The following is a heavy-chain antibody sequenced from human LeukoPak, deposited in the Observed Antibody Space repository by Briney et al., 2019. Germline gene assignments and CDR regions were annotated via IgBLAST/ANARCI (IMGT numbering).Heavy chain of an antibody. CDR3: AKERGGSFDY. CDR2: ISGSGGST. D-gene: IGHD2-15*01. Sequence: PGGSLRLSCAASGFTFSTYWMNWVRQAPGKGLEWVSAISGSGGSTYYADSVKGRFTISRDNSKNTLYLQMNSLRAEDTAVYYCAKERGGSFDYWGQGTLVTVSS. J-gene: IGHJ4*02. CDR1: GFTFSTYW. V-gene: IGHV3-23*01.